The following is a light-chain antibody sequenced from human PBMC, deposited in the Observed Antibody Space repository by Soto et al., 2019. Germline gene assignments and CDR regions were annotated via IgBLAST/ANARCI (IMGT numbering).Light chain of an antibody. CDR3: QQYGTSQLT. CDR1: QSVNSNY. V-gene: IGKV3-20*01. J-gene: IGKJ4*01. CDR2: GAS. Sequence: ESVLTQSPGTLSLSPGERATLSCRASQSVNSNYLAWYQQKPGRAPTLLIYGASSRATGIPDRFSGSGSGKDFTLTISRLEPEDFALYYCQQYGTSQLTFGGGTTVEIK.